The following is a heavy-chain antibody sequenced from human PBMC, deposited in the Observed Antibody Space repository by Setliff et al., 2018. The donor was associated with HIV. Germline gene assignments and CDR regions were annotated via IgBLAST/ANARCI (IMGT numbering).Heavy chain of an antibody. V-gene: IGHV3-21*01. CDR1: GFNFSSHT. CDR3: ARSVIGYYYYGMDV. J-gene: IGHJ6*02. D-gene: IGHD3-10*01. Sequence: GGSLRLSCAASGFNFSSHTMNWIRQAPGKGLEWVSSISSSSSYIYYADSVKGRFTISRDNAKNSLYLQMNSLRAEDTAVYYCARSVIGYYYYGMDVWGQGTLVTVSS. CDR2: ISSSSSYI.